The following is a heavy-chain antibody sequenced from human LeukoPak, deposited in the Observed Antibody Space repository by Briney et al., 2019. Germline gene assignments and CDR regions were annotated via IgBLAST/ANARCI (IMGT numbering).Heavy chain of an antibody. V-gene: IGHV1-46*01. CDR3: ARVYYYDSSGSLPTRNALDI. CDR1: GYTFTSYY. J-gene: IGHJ3*02. CDR2: INPSGGST. Sequence: ASVKVSCKASGYTFTSYYMHWVRQAPGQGLEWMGIINPSGGSTSYAQKFQGRVTMTRDTSTSTVYMELGSLRSEDTAVYYCARVYYYDSSGSLPTRNALDIWGQGTMVTVSS. D-gene: IGHD3-22*01.